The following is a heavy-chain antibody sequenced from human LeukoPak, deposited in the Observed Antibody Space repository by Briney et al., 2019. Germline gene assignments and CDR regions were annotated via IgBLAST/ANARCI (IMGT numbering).Heavy chain of an antibody. V-gene: IGHV3-30*02. CDR2: IRYDGSNK. CDR3: ARDVYSIAAAGTFDY. CDR1: GFTFSSYG. J-gene: IGHJ4*02. Sequence: GGSLRLSCAASGFTFSSYGMHWVRQAPGKGLEWVAFIRYDGSNKYYADSVKGRFTISRDNSKNTLYLQMNSLRAEDTAVYYCARDVYSIAAAGTFDYWGQGTLVTVSS. D-gene: IGHD6-13*01.